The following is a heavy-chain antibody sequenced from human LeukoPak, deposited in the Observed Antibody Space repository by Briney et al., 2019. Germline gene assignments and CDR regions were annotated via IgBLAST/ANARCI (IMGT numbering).Heavy chain of an antibody. V-gene: IGHV3-23*01. CDR2: ISGSGGST. D-gene: IGHD6-13*01. Sequence: GGSLRLSCAASGFTFSSYAMSWVRQAPGKGLEWVSAISGSGGSTYYADSVKGRFTISRDNSKNTPFLQMNSLRAGDTAVYYCAKGPIGSRARGSFDYWGQGTLVTVSS. CDR1: GFTFSSYA. CDR3: AKGPIGSRARGSFDY. J-gene: IGHJ4*02.